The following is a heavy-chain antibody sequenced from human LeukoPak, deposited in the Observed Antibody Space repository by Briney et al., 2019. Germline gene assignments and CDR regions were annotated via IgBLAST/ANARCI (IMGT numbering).Heavy chain of an antibody. CDR1: RFTFSSYS. D-gene: IGHD6-6*01. CDR3: ARHEYSSSSVEDY. CDR2: ISSRSSYK. J-gene: IGHJ4*02. Sequence: NPGGSLRLSCAASRFTFSSYSMNWIRQAPGKGLEWVSAISSRSSYKYYADSVKGRFTVSRDNAKNSLYLQMNSLRAEDTAVYYCARHEYSSSSVEDYWGQGTLVTVSS. V-gene: IGHV3-21*01.